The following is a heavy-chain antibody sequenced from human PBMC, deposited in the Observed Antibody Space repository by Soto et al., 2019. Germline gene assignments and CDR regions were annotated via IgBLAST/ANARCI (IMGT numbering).Heavy chain of an antibody. V-gene: IGHV4-4*02. CDR1: GGSISSSNW. D-gene: IGHD3-22*01. CDR2: IYHSGST. J-gene: IGHJ6*02. Sequence: SETLSLTCGISGGSISSSNWWTWVRQPPGKGLEWIGEIYHSGSTNYNPSLQSRVTILIDKSKNQFSLTLTFVTAADTAVYYCARXPYYFDSSGYPGYGMDVWGQGTTVTVSS. CDR3: ARXPYYFDSSGYPGYGMDV.